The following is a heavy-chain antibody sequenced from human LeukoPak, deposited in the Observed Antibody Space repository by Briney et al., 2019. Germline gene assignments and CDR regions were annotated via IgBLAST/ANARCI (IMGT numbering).Heavy chain of an antibody. CDR2: INPGDGST. CDR3: AISGSYYAPNDY. Sequence: ASVKVSCKASGYTFTSYYMHWVRQAPGQRLEWMGIINPGDGSTNYAQKFQGRVTMTRDMSTTTVSMELSSLRSEDTAVYYCAISGSYYAPNDYWGQGSLVTVSS. V-gene: IGHV1-46*03. J-gene: IGHJ4*02. D-gene: IGHD1-26*01. CDR1: GYTFTSYY.